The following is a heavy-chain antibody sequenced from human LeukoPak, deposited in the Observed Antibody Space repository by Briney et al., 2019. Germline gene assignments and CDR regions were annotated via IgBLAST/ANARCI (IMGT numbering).Heavy chain of an antibody. CDR3: ARADYGDYEGAADYYGMDV. CDR1: GGSVSSGSYY. CDR2: IYYSGST. D-gene: IGHD4-17*01. J-gene: IGHJ6*02. V-gene: IGHV4-61*01. Sequence: SETRSLTCTVSGGSVSSGSYYWSWIRQPPGKGLEWIGYIYYSGSTNYNPSLKSRVTISVDTSKNQFSLKLSSVTAADTAVYYCARADYGDYEGAADYYGMDVWGQGTTVTVSS.